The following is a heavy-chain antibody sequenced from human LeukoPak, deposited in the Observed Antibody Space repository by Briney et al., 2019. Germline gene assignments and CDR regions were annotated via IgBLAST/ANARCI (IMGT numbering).Heavy chain of an antibody. CDR2: IYHSGTT. Sequence: SQTLSLTCTVSGAFIRGGGVYWSWIRQPPGKGLEWIGYIYHSGTTYYSPSPKSRVTISIDTSKNQFSLKLRSVTAADTAVYYCARAGAWQIDPWGQGTLVTVSS. V-gene: IGHV4-30-2*01. D-gene: IGHD3-10*01. CDR1: GAFIRGGGVY. CDR3: ARAGAWQIDP. J-gene: IGHJ5*02.